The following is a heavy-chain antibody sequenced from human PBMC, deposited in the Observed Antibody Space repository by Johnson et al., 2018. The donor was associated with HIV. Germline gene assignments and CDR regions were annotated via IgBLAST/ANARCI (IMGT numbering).Heavy chain of an antibody. V-gene: IGHV3-66*02. CDR2: IYSGGST. CDR1: GFTVSSNY. D-gene: IGHD6-19*01. CDR3: AKEQWPLSPDAFDI. J-gene: IGHJ3*02. Sequence: VQLVESGGGLVQPGGSLRLSCAASGFTVSSNYMSWVRQAPGKGLEWVSVIYSGGSTYYADSVEGRFTISRDNSKNTLYLQMNSLRSEDTSVYYCAKEQWPLSPDAFDIWGQGTMVTVSS.